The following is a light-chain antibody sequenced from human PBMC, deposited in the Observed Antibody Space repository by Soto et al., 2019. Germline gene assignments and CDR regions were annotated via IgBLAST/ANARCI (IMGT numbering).Light chain of an antibody. J-gene: IGKJ1*01. CDR1: QSVSSSY. CDR2: GAS. Sequence: EIVLTQSACTLSLSPGERATLSCRASQSVSSSYLAWYQQKPGQAPRLLIYGASSRATGIPDRFSGSGSGTDFTLTISRLEPEDFAVYYCQQYGSSPRTFGQGTKVDI. CDR3: QQYGSSPRT. V-gene: IGKV3-20*01.